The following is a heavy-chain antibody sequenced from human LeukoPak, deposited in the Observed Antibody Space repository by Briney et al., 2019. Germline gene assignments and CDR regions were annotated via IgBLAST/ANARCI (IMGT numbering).Heavy chain of an antibody. Sequence: SETLSLTCTVSGGSISSSSYYWGWIRQPPGKGLEWIGSIYYSGSTYYNPSLKSRVTISVDTSKNQFSLKLSSVTAADTAVYYCARDGRVTNPLGWFDPWGQGTLVTVSS. CDR3: ARDGRVTNPLGWFDP. V-gene: IGHV4-39*02. J-gene: IGHJ5*02. D-gene: IGHD2-21*02. CDR1: GGSISSSSYY. CDR2: IYYSGST.